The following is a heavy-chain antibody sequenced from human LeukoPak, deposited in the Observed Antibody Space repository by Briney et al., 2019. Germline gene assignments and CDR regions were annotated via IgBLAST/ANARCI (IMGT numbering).Heavy chain of an antibody. D-gene: IGHD3-3*01. J-gene: IGHJ4*02. CDR2: INPIFGTV. Sequence: GASVTVSCKASGGTFSSYAISWVRQAPGQGLEWMGGINPIFGTVNYAQKFQGRVTITADESTSTAYIELSSLKSEDTAVYYCARVFTYDDYWGQGTLVTVSS. V-gene: IGHV1-69*01. CDR3: ARVFTYDDY. CDR1: GGTFSSYA.